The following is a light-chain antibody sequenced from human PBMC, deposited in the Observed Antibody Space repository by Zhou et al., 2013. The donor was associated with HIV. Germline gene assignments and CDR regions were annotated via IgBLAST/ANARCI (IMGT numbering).Light chain of an antibody. V-gene: IGKV1-39*01. J-gene: IGKJ1*01. CDR1: QSIGSY. Sequence: IQMTQSPSSLSTSVGDRVTITCRAGQSIGSYVNWYQQKPGKAPNLLIYAASNLQSGVPSRFSGSGSGTDFTLTISSLQPEDFATYYCQQSYSSSLWTFGQGPRWKSN. CDR2: AAS. CDR3: QQSYSSSLWT.